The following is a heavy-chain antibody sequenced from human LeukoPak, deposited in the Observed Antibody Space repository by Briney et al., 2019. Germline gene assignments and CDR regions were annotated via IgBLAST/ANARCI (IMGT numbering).Heavy chain of an antibody. J-gene: IGHJ4*02. CDR2: IYYSGST. V-gene: IGHV4-30-4*01. D-gene: IGHD3-22*01. CDR3: ASFPYYYDSSXYYF. Sequence: SQTLSLTCTVSGGSISSGDYYWSWIRQPPGKGLEWIGYIYYSGSTYYNPSLKSRVTISVDTSKNQFSLKLSSVTAADTAVYYCASFPYYYDSSXYYFWGQGTLVTVSS. CDR1: GGSISSGDYY.